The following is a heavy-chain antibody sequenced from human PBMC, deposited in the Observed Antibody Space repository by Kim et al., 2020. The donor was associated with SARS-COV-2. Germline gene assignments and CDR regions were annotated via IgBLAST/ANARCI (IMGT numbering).Heavy chain of an antibody. V-gene: IGHV1-69*04. CDR3: ARDDPDPVVYGMDV. Sequence: SVKVSCEASGSTFSSYAFNWVRQAPGQGLEWMGRIIPILGITNYAQKFQGRVTITADKSTTTAYMELSSLRSDDTAVYFCARDDPDPVVYGMDVWGQGTTVTVSS. CDR1: GSTFSSYA. CDR2: IIPILGIT. J-gene: IGHJ6*02.